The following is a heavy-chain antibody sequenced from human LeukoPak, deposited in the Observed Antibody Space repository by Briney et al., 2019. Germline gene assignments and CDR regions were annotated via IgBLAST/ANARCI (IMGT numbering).Heavy chain of an antibody. CDR2: IYYSGST. J-gene: IGHJ4*02. V-gene: IGHV4-31*03. Sequence: PSETLSLTCSVSGGSLSSGSYYWGWIRQHPGKGLEWIGYIYYSGSTYYNPSLKSRVTISVDTSKNQFSLKLSSVTAADTAVYYCASRNYYDSSGYDDYWGQGTLVTVSS. CDR3: ASRNYYDSSGYDDY. CDR1: GGSLSSGSYY. D-gene: IGHD3-22*01.